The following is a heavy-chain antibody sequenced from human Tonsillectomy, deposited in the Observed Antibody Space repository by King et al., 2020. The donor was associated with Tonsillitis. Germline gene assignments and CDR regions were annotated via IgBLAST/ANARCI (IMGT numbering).Heavy chain of an antibody. D-gene: IGHD3-22*01. J-gene: IGHJ4*02. CDR3: AREDYYDSSGYN. V-gene: IGHV3-20*04. CDR2: INWNGGRT. CDR1: GFTFGDYG. Sequence: QLVQSGGGVVRPGGSLRLSCAASGFTFGDYGMSWVRQAPGKGLEWVSGINWNGGRTGYADSVKGRFTIYRDNAKNSLYLQMNSLRAEDTALYYCAREDYYDSSGYNWGQGTLVTVSS.